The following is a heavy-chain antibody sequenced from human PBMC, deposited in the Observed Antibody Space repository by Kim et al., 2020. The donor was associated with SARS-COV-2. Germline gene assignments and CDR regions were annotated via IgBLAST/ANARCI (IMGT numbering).Heavy chain of an antibody. D-gene: IGHD2-15*01. Sequence: SVKVSCKASGGTFSSYAISWVRQAPGQGLEWMGGIIPIFGTANYAQKFQGRVTITADESTSTAYMELSSLRSEDTAVYYCARGGGYCSGGSCYYGSFDYWGQGTLVTVSS. CDR2: IIPIFGTA. V-gene: IGHV1-69*13. CDR1: GGTFSSYA. J-gene: IGHJ4*02. CDR3: ARGGGYCSGGSCYYGSFDY.